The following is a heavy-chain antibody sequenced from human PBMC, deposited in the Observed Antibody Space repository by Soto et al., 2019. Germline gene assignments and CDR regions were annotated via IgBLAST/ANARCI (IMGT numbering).Heavy chain of an antibody. CDR2: IIPIFGTA. CDR3: ARAKDKWIQLWPDAFDI. Sequence: SVKVSCKTSGGTFSSYAISWVRQAPGQGLEWMGGIIPIFGTANYAQKFQGRVTITADESTSTAYMELSSLRSEDTAVYYCARAKDKWIQLWPDAFDIWGQGTMVTVSS. CDR1: GGTFSSYA. J-gene: IGHJ3*02. V-gene: IGHV1-69*13. D-gene: IGHD5-18*01.